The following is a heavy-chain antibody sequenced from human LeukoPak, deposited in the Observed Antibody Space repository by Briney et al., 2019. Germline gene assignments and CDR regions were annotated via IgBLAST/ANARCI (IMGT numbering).Heavy chain of an antibody. D-gene: IGHD2-2*01. CDR1: GCTFSSYG. CDR3: AKGPLRGTAAAIDY. Sequence: PGRSLRLSCAASGCTFSSYGMHWVRQAPGKGLEWVAVISYDGRNKHYPDSVKGRFTISRDISTDTLWLQMDSLRTEDTAVYYCAKGPLRGTAAAIDYWGQGTLVTVSS. V-gene: IGHV3-30*18. J-gene: IGHJ4*02. CDR2: ISYDGRNK.